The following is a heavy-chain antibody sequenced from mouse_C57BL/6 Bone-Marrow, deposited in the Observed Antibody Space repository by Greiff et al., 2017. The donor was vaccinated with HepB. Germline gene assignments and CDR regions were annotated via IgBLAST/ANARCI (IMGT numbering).Heavy chain of an antibody. CDR3: TTMVTTGYCDY. CDR1: GFNIKDDY. J-gene: IGHJ2*01. V-gene: IGHV14-4*01. Sequence: EVQLQQSGAELVRPGASVKLSCTASGFNIKDDYMHWVKQRPEQGLEWIGWIDPENGDTEYASKFQGKATITADTSSNTAYLQLSSLTSEDTAVYYCTTMVTTGYCDYWGQGTTLTVSS. D-gene: IGHD2-2*01. CDR2: IDPENGDT.